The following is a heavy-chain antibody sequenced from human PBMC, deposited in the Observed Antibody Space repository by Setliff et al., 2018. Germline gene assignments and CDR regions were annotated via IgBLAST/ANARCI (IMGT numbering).Heavy chain of an antibody. CDR1: GGSFSGYY. V-gene: IGHV4-34*01. D-gene: IGHD3-22*01. Sequence: PSETLSLTCAVYGGSFSGYYWSWIRQPPGKGLEWIGEINHSGSTNYNPSLKSRVTISVDRSKNQFSLKLSSVTAADTAVYYCARQEDDSSGYYSTDWGQGTLVTVSS. CDR3: ARQEDDSSGYYSTD. J-gene: IGHJ4*02. CDR2: INHSGST.